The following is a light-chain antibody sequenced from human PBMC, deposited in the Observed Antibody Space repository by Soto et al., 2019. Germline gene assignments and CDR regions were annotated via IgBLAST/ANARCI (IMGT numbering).Light chain of an antibody. CDR3: QQYITYPYA. V-gene: IGKV1-5*03. CDR1: QSTSTW. J-gene: IGKJ1*01. CDR2: EAS. Sequence: DIQMPQSPSTLSASVGDRVTITCRASQSTSTWLAWYQQRPGKTPKLLISEASKLESGVPSRFSGSVSGTEFTLTISSLQPDDFATDYCQQYITYPYAFGQGTKVEIK.